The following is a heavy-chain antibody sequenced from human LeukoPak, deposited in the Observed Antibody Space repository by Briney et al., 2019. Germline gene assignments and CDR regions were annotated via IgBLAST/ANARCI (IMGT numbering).Heavy chain of an antibody. CDR1: RFSLSDYH. CDR2: ISYSGTTT. CDR3: AKVRQPSSFYYYYGMDV. V-gene: IGHV3-11*04. J-gene: IGHJ6*02. Sequence: GGSLRLSCAASRFSLSDYHMAWIRQAPGKGLEWISYISYSGTTTSYADSVQGRFTISRDNAENSLYLQMNSLRAEDTAVYYCAKVRQPSSFYYYYGMDVWGQGTTVTVSS. D-gene: IGHD6-13*01.